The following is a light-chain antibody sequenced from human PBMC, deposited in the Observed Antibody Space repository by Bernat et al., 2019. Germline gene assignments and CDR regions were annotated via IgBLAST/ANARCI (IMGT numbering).Light chain of an antibody. Sequence: QAGLTQPPSVSKGLRQTATLTCTGNSNNVGNQGSSWLQQHQGHPPKLLSYRNNNRPSGISERFSASRSRNTASLTITALQPEDEADYYCSAWNTSLSGWVFGGGTKLTVL. CDR1: SNNVGNQG. CDR3: SAWNTSLSGWV. J-gene: IGLJ3*02. V-gene: IGLV10-54*04. CDR2: RNN.